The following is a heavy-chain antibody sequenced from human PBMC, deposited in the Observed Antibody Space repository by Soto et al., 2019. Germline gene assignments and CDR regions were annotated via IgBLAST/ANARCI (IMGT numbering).Heavy chain of an antibody. J-gene: IGHJ4*02. CDR2: ASGSGSGT. CDR3: AKGRPGVAAAPDY. CDR1: GFTFSDFA. D-gene: IGHD2-21*01. V-gene: IGHV3-23*01. Sequence: EVQLLESGGGSVHPGESLRLSCAASGFTFSDFAMAWVRQAPGKGREWVSSASGSGSGTYYADSVKGRFTISRDNSKNTLFLHMTNLRAGDTALYFCAKGRPGVAAAPDYWGQGTLVTVSS.